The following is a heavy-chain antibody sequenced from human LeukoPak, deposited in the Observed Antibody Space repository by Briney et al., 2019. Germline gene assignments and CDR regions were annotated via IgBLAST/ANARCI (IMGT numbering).Heavy chain of an antibody. CDR2: IISSSSYI. CDR1: GFTFSSYS. V-gene: IGHV3-21*01. J-gene: IGHJ3*02. D-gene: IGHD3-10*01. Sequence: GGSLRFSCAASGFTFSSYSMNWVRQAPGKGLEWVSSIISSSSYIYYADSVKGRFTISRDNAKNSLYLQMNSLRAEDTAVYYCARVSLADYYYGSGSPPDAFDIWGQGTMVTVSS. CDR3: ARVSLADYYYGSGSPPDAFDI.